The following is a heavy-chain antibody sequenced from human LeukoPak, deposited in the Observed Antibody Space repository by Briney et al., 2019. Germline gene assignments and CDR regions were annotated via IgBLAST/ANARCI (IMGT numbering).Heavy chain of an antibody. CDR3: ARDYLWFGGVAFDI. Sequence: GGSLRLSCAASGFTFDDYAMHWVRQAPGKGLEWVSGISWNSGSIGYADSVKGRFTISRDNAKNSLYLQMNSLRAEDTAVYYCARDYLWFGGVAFDIWGQGTMVTVSS. CDR1: GFTFDDYA. CDR2: ISWNSGSI. V-gene: IGHV3-9*01. J-gene: IGHJ3*02. D-gene: IGHD3-10*01.